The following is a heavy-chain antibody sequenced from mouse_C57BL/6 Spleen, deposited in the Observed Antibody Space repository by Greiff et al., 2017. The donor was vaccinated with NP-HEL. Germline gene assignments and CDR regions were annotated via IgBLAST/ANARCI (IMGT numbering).Heavy chain of an antibody. CDR3: ASYGSTPFDD. D-gene: IGHD1-1*01. J-gene: IGHJ2*01. V-gene: IGHV14-2*01. CDR1: GFNIKGYY. Sequence: EVKLQESGAELVKPGASVKLSCTASGFNIKGYYMPWVKQRTEQGLEWIGRIDPEDGETKYAPKFQGKATITADTSSNTAYLQLSSLTSEDTAVYFCASYGSTPFDDWGKGTTLTVSS. CDR2: IDPEDGET.